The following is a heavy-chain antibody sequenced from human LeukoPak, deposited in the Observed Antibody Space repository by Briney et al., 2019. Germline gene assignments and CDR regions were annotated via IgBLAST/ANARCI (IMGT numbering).Heavy chain of an antibody. CDR1: GFTVSSSY. CDR3: ARELMGLTMIVVVNPIDY. V-gene: IGHV3-53*01. D-gene: IGHD3-22*01. CDR2: IYSDANT. Sequence: GGSLRLSCAASGFTVSSSYMSWVRQAPGKGLEWVSLIYSDANTFYADSVKGRFTISRDNSKNTLYLQMNSMRGEDTAVYYCARELMGLTMIVVVNPIDYWAKGTLVTVSS. J-gene: IGHJ4*02.